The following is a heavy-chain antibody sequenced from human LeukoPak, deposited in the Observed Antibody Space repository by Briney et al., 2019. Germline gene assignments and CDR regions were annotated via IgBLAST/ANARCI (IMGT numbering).Heavy chain of an antibody. D-gene: IGHD2-15*01. J-gene: IGHJ4*02. CDR2: ISGSGTDT. Sequence: GGSLRLSSGGSGFTFSSYAMSWVRQAPGKGQEWVSTISGSGTDTFYANSVKGRFTISRDNPKNTLYLQMNSLRAEDTAVYYCAKGGGSSCYSPSDYWGQGTLVTVSS. V-gene: IGHV3-23*01. CDR1: GFTFSSYA. CDR3: AKGGGSSCYSPSDY.